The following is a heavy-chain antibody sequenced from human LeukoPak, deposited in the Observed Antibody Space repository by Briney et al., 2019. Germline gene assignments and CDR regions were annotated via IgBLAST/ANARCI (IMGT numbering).Heavy chain of an antibody. CDR1: GYTFTSYD. V-gene: IGHV1-8*01. D-gene: IGHD3-9*01. Sequence: GASVKVSCKASGYTFTSYDINGGRQATGQGLEWMGRMNPNSGNTGYAQKFQGRVTMTRNTSISTAYMELSSLRSEDTAVYYCARSPDVLRYFDWPAAFGPWGQGTLVTVSS. CDR3: ARSPDVLRYFDWPAAFGP. CDR2: MNPNSGNT. J-gene: IGHJ5*02.